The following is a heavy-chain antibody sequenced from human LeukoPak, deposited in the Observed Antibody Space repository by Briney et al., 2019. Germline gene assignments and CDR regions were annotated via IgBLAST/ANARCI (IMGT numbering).Heavy chain of an antibody. CDR3: ARAGAAAAYYFDY. Sequence: GGSLRLSCAASGFTFSSYSMNWVRQAPGKGLEWVSSISSSSGYIYYADSVKGRFTISRDNAKNSLYLQMNSLRAEDTAVYYCARAGAAAAYYFDYWGQGTLVTVSS. J-gene: IGHJ4*02. CDR1: GFTFSSYS. D-gene: IGHD6-13*01. V-gene: IGHV3-21*01. CDR2: ISSSSGYI.